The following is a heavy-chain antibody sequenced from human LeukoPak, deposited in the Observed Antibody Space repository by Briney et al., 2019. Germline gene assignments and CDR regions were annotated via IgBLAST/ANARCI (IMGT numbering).Heavy chain of an antibody. CDR2: ISAYNGNT. J-gene: IGHJ6*02. Sequence: GASVKVSCKASGYTFTSYGISWVRQAPGQGLDWMGWISAYNGNTNYAQKLQGRVTMTTDTSTSTAYMELRSLRSDDTAVYYCARAEDIVVVPAATYYYYGMDVWGQGTTVTVSS. D-gene: IGHD2-2*01. CDR3: ARAEDIVVVPAATYYYYGMDV. V-gene: IGHV1-18*01. CDR1: GYTFTSYG.